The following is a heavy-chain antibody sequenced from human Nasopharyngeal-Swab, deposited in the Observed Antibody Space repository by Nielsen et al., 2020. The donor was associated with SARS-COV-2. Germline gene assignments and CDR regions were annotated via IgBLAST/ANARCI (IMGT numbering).Heavy chain of an antibody. CDR2: IYSGGST. Sequence: GESLKISCAASGFTVSSNYMSWVRQAPGKGLEWVSVIYSGGSTYYADSVKGRFTISRHNSKNTLYLQMNSLRAEDTAVYYCAKDSGTTVADYWGQGTLVTVSS. V-gene: IGHV3-53*04. D-gene: IGHD4-23*01. J-gene: IGHJ4*02. CDR1: GFTVSSNY. CDR3: AKDSGTTVADY.